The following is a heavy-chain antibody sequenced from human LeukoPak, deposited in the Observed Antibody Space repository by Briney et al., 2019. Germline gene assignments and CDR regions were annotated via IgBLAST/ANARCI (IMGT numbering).Heavy chain of an antibody. CDR2: IYYSGST. J-gene: IGHJ6*02. V-gene: IGHV4-59*01. CDR1: GGSISSYY. D-gene: IGHD5-12*01. Sequence: SETLSLTCTVSGGSISSYYWSWIRQPPGGGLEWIGYIYYSGSTNYNPSLKRRVTISLDTSKSQFSLKLRSVTAADTAVYYCARSGLDSRYYFGMDLWGQGTTVTVSS. CDR3: ARSGLDSRYYFGMDL.